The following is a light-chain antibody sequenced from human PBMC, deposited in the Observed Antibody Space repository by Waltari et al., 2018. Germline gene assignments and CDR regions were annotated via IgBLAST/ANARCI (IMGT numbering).Light chain of an antibody. CDR2: WAS. CDR1: QSVLYTSNNKNN. CDR3: QQFHSTPIT. Sequence: DIVMTQSPDSLAVSLGERATINCKSSQSVLYTSNNKNNLAWFQQKPGQPPKLLIYWASTRESGCPDLFSGSGSGTDFSLTISSLQAEDVAVYFCQQFHSTPITFGQGTRLGI. V-gene: IGKV4-1*01. J-gene: IGKJ5*01.